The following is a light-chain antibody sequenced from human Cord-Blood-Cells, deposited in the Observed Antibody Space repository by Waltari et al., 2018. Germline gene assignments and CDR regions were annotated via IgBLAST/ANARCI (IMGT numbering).Light chain of an antibody. J-gene: IGKJ2*01. CDR3: QHYNSYSYT. Sequence: DIQMTQSPSTLSASVGDRVTITCRASQSISSWLAWYQQKPGKAPKLLIYKASSLESGVPSRFSGSGSGTEFTLTISSLQPDDFATYYFQHYNSYSYTFGQGTKLEIK. CDR1: QSISSW. CDR2: KAS. V-gene: IGKV1-5*03.